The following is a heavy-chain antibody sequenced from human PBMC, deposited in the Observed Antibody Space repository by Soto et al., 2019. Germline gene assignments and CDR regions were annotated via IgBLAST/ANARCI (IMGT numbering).Heavy chain of an antibody. Sequence: GGSLRLSCAASGFTFSSYAMSWVRQAPGKGLEWVSAISGSGGSTYYADSVKGRFTISRDNSKNTLYLQMNSLRAEDTAVYYCANGISGSVNYYYYMDVWGKGTTVTVSS. D-gene: IGHD3-10*01. J-gene: IGHJ6*03. CDR1: GFTFSSYA. V-gene: IGHV3-23*01. CDR2: ISGSGGST. CDR3: ANGISGSVNYYYYMDV.